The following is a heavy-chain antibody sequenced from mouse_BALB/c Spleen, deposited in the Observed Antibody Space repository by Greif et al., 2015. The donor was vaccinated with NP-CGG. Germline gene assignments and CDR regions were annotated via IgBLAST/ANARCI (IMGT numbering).Heavy chain of an antibody. V-gene: IGHV5-4*02. Sequence: EVQLVESGGGLVKPGGSLKLSCAASGFTFSDYYMYWVRQTPEKRLEWVATISDGGSYTYYPDSVKGRFTISRDNAKNNLYLQMSSLKSEDTAMYYCARDRGSTMITTAFAYWGQGTLVTVSA. CDR2: ISDGGSYT. D-gene: IGHD2-4*01. CDR3: ARDRGSTMITTAFAY. CDR1: GFTFSDYY. J-gene: IGHJ3*01.